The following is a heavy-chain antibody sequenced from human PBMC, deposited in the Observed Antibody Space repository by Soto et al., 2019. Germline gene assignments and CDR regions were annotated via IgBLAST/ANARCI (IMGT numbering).Heavy chain of an antibody. J-gene: IGHJ5*02. CDR3: ASRYYDSSGYPT. CDR1: GCTFSSYA. D-gene: IGHD3-22*01. Sequence: ASVKVSCKASGCTFSSYAISCVRQAPGQVLEWMGGIIPIFGTANYAQKLQGRVTITADKSTSTAYMELSSLRSEDMAVYYCASRYYDSSGYPTWGQGTLVTVSS. CDR2: IIPIFGTA. V-gene: IGHV1-69*06.